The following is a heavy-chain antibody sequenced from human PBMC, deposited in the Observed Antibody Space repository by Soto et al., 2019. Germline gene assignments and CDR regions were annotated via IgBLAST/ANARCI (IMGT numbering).Heavy chain of an antibody. V-gene: IGHV3-33*01. Sequence: QVQLVESGGGVVQPGRSLRLSCAASGFTFRNYGMHWVRQAPGKGLEWLAVIWYDGSNKYYADSVKVRFTISRDNSKNTLYLEMNSLRDEDTAVYYCARDVRSRRYDLWGQGTLVIVSS. J-gene: IGHJ5*02. CDR3: ARDVRSRRYDL. CDR2: IWYDGSNK. CDR1: GFTFRNYG. D-gene: IGHD3-10*02.